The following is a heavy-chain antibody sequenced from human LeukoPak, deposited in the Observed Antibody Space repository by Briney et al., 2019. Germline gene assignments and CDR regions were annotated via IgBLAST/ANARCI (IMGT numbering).Heavy chain of an antibody. CDR2: INPNSGGT. Sequence: ASVKVSCKASGYTFTGYYMHWVRQAPGQGLEWMGWINPNSGGTNYAQKFQGWVTMTRDTSISTAYMELSRLRSDDTAVYYCARDWGSGSYGFDYWGQGTLVTVSS. CDR3: ARDWGSGSYGFDY. CDR1: GYTFTGYY. D-gene: IGHD1-26*01. V-gene: IGHV1-2*04. J-gene: IGHJ4*02.